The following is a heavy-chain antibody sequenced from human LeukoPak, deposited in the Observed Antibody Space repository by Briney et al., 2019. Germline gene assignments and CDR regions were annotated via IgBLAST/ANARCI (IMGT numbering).Heavy chain of an antibody. CDR1: GGSISSSSYY. Sequence: PSETLSLTCTVSGGSISSSSYYWGWIRQPPGKGLEWIGSIYYSGSTYYNPSLKSRVTISVDTSKNQFSLKLSSVTAADTAVYYCARPSKNNWFAPGGRGTLTTVSS. CDR2: IYYSGST. V-gene: IGHV4-39*01. J-gene: IGHJ5*02. CDR3: ARPSKNNWFAP.